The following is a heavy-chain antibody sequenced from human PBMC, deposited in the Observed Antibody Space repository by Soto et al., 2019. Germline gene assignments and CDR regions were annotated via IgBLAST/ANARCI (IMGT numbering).Heavy chain of an antibody. D-gene: IGHD3-22*01. Sequence: TLSLTCAVSGGSISSGGYSWSWIRQPPGKGLEWIGYIYHSGSTYYNPSLKSRVTISVDRSKNQFSLKLSSVTAADTAVYYCARANYYDSSGYYPGDYFDYWGQGTLVTVSS. CDR1: GGSISSGGYS. V-gene: IGHV4-30-2*01. CDR2: IYHSGST. J-gene: IGHJ4*02. CDR3: ARANYYDSSGYYPGDYFDY.